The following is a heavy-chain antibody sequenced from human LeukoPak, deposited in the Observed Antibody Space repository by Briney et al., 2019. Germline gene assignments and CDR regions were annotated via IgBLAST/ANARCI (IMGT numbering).Heavy chain of an antibody. J-gene: IGHJ4*02. V-gene: IGHV3-15*01. D-gene: IGHD6-13*01. CDR3: TTDWGGVVAAAGYGALPFADH. CDR2: IKSKTNGETR. CDR1: GFTLSNAW. Sequence: GGSLRLSCAASGFTLSNAWMNWVRQAPGKGLEWVGLIKSKTNGETRDYAAPVKGRFTISRDDSDNTLYLQMNSLKNEDTAVYYCTTDWGGVVAAAGYGALPFADHWGQGTLVTVSS.